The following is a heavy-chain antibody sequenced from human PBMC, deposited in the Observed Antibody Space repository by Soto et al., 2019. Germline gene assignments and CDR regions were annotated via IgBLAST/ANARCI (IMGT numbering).Heavy chain of an antibody. J-gene: IGHJ4*02. Sequence: QVQLQESGPGLVKPSETLSLTCIVSGGSISNYYWSWIRQPPGKGLEWIGYIYYRGSTNYNPSLKSRVTISVDTSHNPYSLKLRSVTAADTAVYYCARWGDNWNDVTDYWGQGTLVTVST. CDR3: ARWGDNWNDVTDY. CDR2: IYYRGST. CDR1: GGSISNYY. V-gene: IGHV4-59*01. D-gene: IGHD1-20*01.